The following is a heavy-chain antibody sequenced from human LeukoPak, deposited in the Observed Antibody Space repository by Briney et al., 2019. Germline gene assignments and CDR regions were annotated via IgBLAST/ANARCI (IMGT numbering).Heavy chain of an antibody. V-gene: IGHV3-7*02. D-gene: IGHD5-12*01. CDR2: IKQDGGET. CDR1: GFPFTNNW. J-gene: IGHJ4*02. CDR3: ADSGYDYYFDY. Sequence: GGSLRLSCAASGFPFTNNWMTWVRQAPGKGLEWVATIKQDGGETYYVDSVKGRFSISRDNARDSVYLQMNILRAEDAAVYYCADSGYDYYFDYWGQGTLVTVSS.